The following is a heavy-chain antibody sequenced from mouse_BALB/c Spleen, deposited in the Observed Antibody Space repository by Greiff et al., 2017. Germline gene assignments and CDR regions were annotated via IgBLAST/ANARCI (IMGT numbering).Heavy chain of an antibody. D-gene: IGHD2-2*01. J-gene: IGHJ4*01. CDR1: GFTFSSYG. Sequence: EVKLMESGGGLVQPGGSLKLSCAASGFTFSSYGMSWVRQTPDKRLELVATINSNGGSTYYPDSVKGRFTISRDNAKNTLYLQMSSLKSEDTAMYYCAREALWLRAMDYWGQGTSVTVSS. CDR2: INSNGGST. V-gene: IGHV5-6-3*01. CDR3: AREALWLRAMDY.